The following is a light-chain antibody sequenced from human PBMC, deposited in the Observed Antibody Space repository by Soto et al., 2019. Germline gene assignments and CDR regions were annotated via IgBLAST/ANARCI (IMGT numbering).Light chain of an antibody. V-gene: IGLV2-11*01. CDR1: SSDVAAYNY. Sequence: QSVLTQPRSVSGSPGQSVTISCTGTSSDVAAYNYVSWYQQHPGKAPKLLICDVSRRPSGVPDRFSGSKSGNTASLTISGLQAEDEADYYCCSYAGSYTYVVFGGGTKSPS. CDR2: DVS. J-gene: IGLJ2*01. CDR3: CSYAGSYTYVV.